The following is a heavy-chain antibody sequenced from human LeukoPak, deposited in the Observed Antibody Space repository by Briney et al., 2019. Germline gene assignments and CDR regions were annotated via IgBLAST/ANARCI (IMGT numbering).Heavy chain of an antibody. Sequence: GGSLRLSCAASGFTFSSYGMHWVRQAPGKGLEWVALIWYDGTNKYYADSVRGRFTVSRDNSKNTLYLQMNSLRVDDTGRYSCARGVHSDFWSGYYSPWFDPWGRGTQVTVSS. CDR1: GFTFSSYG. CDR3: ARGVHSDFWSGYYSPWFDP. D-gene: IGHD3-3*01. J-gene: IGHJ5*02. V-gene: IGHV3-33*01. CDR2: IWYDGTNK.